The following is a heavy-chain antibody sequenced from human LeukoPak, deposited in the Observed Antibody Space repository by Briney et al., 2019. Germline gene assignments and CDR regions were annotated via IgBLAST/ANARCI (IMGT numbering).Heavy chain of an antibody. CDR1: SGSINNYY. D-gene: IGHD4-23*01. CDR2: VNYSGST. V-gene: IGHV4-59*01. J-gene: IGHJ3*02. Sequence: ETLSLTCTVSSGSINNYYWSWIRQPPGKRLEWIGFVNYSGSTNYKSSLKSRATISVDTSKNQFSLKLSSVTAADTAVYYCARVASRTTVVIPYAFDIWGQGTMVTVSS. CDR3: ARVASRTTVVIPYAFDI.